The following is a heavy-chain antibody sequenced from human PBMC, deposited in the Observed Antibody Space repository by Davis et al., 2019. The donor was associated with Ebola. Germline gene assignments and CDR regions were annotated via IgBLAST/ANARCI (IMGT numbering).Heavy chain of an antibody. J-gene: IGHJ5*02. Sequence: GGSLRLSCATSGFIFRSYVMSWVRQAPGKGLEWVSTFGTSGDTFYADSVKGRFTISRDNSKNTLYLQMNSLRDEDTAVYYCARSDGAMNAWGQGTQVTVSS. CDR1: GFIFRSYV. D-gene: IGHD2-2*01. CDR2: FGTSGDT. V-gene: IGHV3-23*01. CDR3: ARSDGAMNA.